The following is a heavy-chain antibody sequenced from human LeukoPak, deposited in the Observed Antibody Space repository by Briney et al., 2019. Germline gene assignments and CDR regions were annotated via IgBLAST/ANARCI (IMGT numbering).Heavy chain of an antibody. CDR2: ISHDGDNT. CDR1: GFAFGSYA. J-gene: IGHJ5*02. V-gene: IGHV3-30-3*01. D-gene: IGHD3-22*01. CDR3: GRPFYCDSSANYNWFDP. Sequence: GGSLRLSCEASGFAFGSYAMHWVRQAPGRGLEWVAVISHDGDNTNSGESVRGRFTLSRDNLKNTLYLQMNSLRAEDTAVYYCGRPFYCDSSANYNWFDPWGQGTLVTVSS.